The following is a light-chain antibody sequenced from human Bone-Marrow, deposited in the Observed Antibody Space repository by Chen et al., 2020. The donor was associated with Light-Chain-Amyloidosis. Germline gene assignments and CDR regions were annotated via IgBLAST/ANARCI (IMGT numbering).Light chain of an antibody. J-gene: IGKJ1*01. V-gene: IGKV3-15*01. CDR3: QQYDNWKT. Sequence: EIVMTQSPATLSVSPGERVTLSCRASQSINNKLAWYQQKPGQAPRRLIYGASTRSTGIPARFSGRGSGTEFTLTISSMQPEDFAVYYCQQYDNWKTFGQGTNVEIK. CDR1: QSINNK. CDR2: GAS.